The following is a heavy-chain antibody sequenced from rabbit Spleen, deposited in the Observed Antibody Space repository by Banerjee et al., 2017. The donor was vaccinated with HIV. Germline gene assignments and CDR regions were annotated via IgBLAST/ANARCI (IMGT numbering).Heavy chain of an antibody. CDR2: IYTGNSKT. CDR3: ARDSDTSFSSYGMDL. CDR1: GVSFSNGYD. D-gene: IGHD1-1*01. Sequence: EESGGGLVKPGASLTLTCKASGVSFSNGYDMCWVRQAPGKGLEWIACIYTGNSKTYYASWAKGRFTISKTSSTTVTLQMTSLTAADTATYFCARDSDTSFSSYGMDLWGPGTLVTVS. V-gene: IGHV1S40*01. J-gene: IGHJ6*01.